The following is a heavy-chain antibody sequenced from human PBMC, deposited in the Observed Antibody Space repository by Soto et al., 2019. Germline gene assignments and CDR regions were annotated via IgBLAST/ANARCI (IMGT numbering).Heavy chain of an antibody. V-gene: IGHV1-69*13. CDR1: GGTFSSYA. Sequence: GASVKVSCKASGGTFSSYAISWVRQAPGQGLEWMGGIIPIFGTASYAQKFQGRVTITADESTSTAYMELSSLRSEDTAVYYCARSASQSIAAARYFQHWGQGTLVTVSS. J-gene: IGHJ1*01. CDR3: ARSASQSIAAARYFQH. CDR2: IIPIFGTA. D-gene: IGHD6-13*01.